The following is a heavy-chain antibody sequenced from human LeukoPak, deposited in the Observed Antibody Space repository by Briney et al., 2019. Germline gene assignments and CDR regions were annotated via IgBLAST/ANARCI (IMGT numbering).Heavy chain of an antibody. CDR1: GFTFSDYY. CDR3: ASQFYSYGSRNLGH. Sequence: GGSLRLSCAASGFTFSDYYMSWIRQAPGKGLEWVSYISSSGSTIYYADSVKGRFTISRDNAKNSLYLQMNSLRAEDTAVYYRASQFYSYGSRNLGHWGQGTLVTVSS. CDR2: ISSSGSTI. V-gene: IGHV3-11*01. D-gene: IGHD5-18*01. J-gene: IGHJ4*02.